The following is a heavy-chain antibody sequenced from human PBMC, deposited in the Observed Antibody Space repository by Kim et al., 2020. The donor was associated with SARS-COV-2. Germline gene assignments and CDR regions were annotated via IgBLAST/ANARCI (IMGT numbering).Heavy chain of an antibody. V-gene: IGHV7-4-1*02. J-gene: IGHJ3*02. CDR3: ARPEGGWDPPVAFDI. Sequence: ASVKVSCKASGYTFTSYAMNWVRQAPGQGLEWMGWINTNTGNPTYAQGFTGRFVFSLDTSVSTAYLQISSLEAEDTAVYYCARPEGGWDPPVAFDIWGQGTMVTVSS. D-gene: IGHD6-19*01. CDR1: GYTFTSYA. CDR2: INTNTGNP.